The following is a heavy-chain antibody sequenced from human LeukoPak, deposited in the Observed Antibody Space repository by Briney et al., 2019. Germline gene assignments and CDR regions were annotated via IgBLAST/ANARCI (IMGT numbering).Heavy chain of an antibody. J-gene: IGHJ5*02. CDR3: ARHFRLVVENWFDP. Sequence: SETLSLTCSVSGGSIISCNWWGWIRQPPGKGLAWIGEIFQSGETDYNPSLRSRVIISINKSKNQFSLQLNSVTAADTAIYYCARHFRLVVENWFDPWGQGTLVTVSS. CDR1: GGSIISCNW. V-gene: IGHV4/OR15-8*02. CDR2: IFQSGET. D-gene: IGHD2-21*01.